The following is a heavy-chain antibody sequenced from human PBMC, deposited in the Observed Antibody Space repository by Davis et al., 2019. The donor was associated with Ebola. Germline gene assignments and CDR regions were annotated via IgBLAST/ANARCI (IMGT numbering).Heavy chain of an antibody. Sequence: ASVKVSCKASGYTFTSYDINWVRQATGQGLEWMGWMNPDSGNIGYAQKFQGRVTITRNTSIYTAYMELSSLRSEDTAVYYCATVAAAGDAFDIWGQGTMVTVSS. CDR2: MNPDSGNI. V-gene: IGHV1-8*03. D-gene: IGHD6-13*01. CDR1: GYTFTSYD. J-gene: IGHJ3*02. CDR3: ATVAAAGDAFDI.